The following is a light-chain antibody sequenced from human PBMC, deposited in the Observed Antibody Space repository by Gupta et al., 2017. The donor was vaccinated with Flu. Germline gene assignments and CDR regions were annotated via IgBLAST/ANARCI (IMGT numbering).Light chain of an antibody. V-gene: IGLV1-51*02. Sequence: QSVLTQPPSLSAAPGQKVTISCSGSTSNIGNNFVSCYQQLPGKAPNLLIYENNKRPSGTPDRFSGSNSGTSATMGITGLQPGDEADYYCGTWESSLSGTCVFGTGTKVTVL. CDR2: ENN. CDR1: TSNIGNNF. J-gene: IGLJ1*01. CDR3: GTWESSLSGTCV.